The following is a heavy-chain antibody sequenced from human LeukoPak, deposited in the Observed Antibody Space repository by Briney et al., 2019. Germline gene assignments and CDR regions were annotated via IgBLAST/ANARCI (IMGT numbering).Heavy chain of an antibody. CDR2: ISGSGGST. Sequence: KAGGSLRLSCAASGFTVSSNYMSWVRQAPGKGLEWVSAISGSGGSTYYADSVKGRFTISRDNSKNTLYLQMNSLRAEDTAVYYCAKAKSRESTVTHPLVRSGAFDIWGQGTMVTVSS. V-gene: IGHV3-23*01. J-gene: IGHJ3*02. CDR3: AKAKSRESTVTHPLVRSGAFDI. CDR1: GFTVSSNY. D-gene: IGHD4-17*01.